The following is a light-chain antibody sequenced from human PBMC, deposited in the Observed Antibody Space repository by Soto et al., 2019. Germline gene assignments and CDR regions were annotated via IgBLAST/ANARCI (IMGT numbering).Light chain of an antibody. CDR1: QDINKY. Sequence: DIQMTQSPSSLSASVGDRVTITCQASQDINKYLNWYQQKPGKAPNVLIYETSTLQDGVPSRFSGDGYGTDFTLSISSLHPEDFATYYCQQTFSLPRTFGQGTKVEI. CDR3: QQTFSLPRT. V-gene: IGKV1-39*01. J-gene: IGKJ1*01. CDR2: ETS.